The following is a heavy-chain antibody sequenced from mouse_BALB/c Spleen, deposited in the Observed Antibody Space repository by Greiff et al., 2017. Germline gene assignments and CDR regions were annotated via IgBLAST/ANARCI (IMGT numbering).Heavy chain of an antibody. CDR3: ARGLLVTTASLFAY. V-gene: IGHV5-6-5*01. J-gene: IGHJ3*01. D-gene: IGHD1-2*01. CDR2: ISSGGST. CDR1: GFTFSSYA. Sequence: EVMLVESGGGLVKPGGSLKLSCAASGFTFSSYAMSWVRQTPEKRLEWVASISSGGSTYYPDSVKGRFTISRDNARNILYLQMSSLRSEDTAMYYCARGLLVTTASLFAYWGQGTLVTVSA.